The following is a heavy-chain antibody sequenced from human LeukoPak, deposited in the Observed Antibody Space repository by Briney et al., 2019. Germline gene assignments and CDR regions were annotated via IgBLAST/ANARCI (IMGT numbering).Heavy chain of an antibody. D-gene: IGHD2-8*01. Sequence: AGGSLRLSCAASGFIFNSYAMHWVRQAPGKGLEWVAAISYDGTNKYYADSVKGRFTISRDNSKNTLFLQMDSLRAEDTAVYYCAKDRCSNGVGCYYYYMDVWGKGTTVTISS. J-gene: IGHJ6*03. CDR3: AKDRCSNGVGCYYYYMDV. V-gene: IGHV3-30*04. CDR1: GFIFNSYA. CDR2: ISYDGTNK.